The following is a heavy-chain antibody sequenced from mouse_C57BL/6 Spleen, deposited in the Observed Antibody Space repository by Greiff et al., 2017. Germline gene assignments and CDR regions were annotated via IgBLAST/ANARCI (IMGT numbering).Heavy chain of an antibody. J-gene: IGHJ4*01. CDR3: TRPSMITTRAMDY. CDR1: GFTFSDAW. D-gene: IGHD2-4*01. CDR2: IRNKANNHAT. V-gene: IGHV6-6*01. Sequence: EVQGVESGGGLVQPGGSMKLSCAASGFTFSDAWMDWVRQSPEKGLEWVAEIRNKANNHATYYAESVKGRFTISRDDSKSSVYLQMNSLRAEDTGIYYCTRPSMITTRAMDYWGQGTSVTVSS.